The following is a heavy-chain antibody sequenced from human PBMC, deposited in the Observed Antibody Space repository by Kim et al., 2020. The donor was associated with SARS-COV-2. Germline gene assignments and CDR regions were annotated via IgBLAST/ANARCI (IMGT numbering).Heavy chain of an antibody. CDR2: ISYDGSNK. Sequence: GGSLRLSCAASGFTFSSYGMHWVRQAPGKGLEWVAVISYDGSNKYYADSVKGRFTISRDNSKNTLYLQMNSLRAEDTAVYYCAKPTGPPYDSSGWYYYGMDVWGQGTTVTVSS. D-gene: IGHD6-19*01. CDR1: GFTFSSYG. CDR3: AKPTGPPYDSSGWYYYGMDV. J-gene: IGHJ6*02. V-gene: IGHV3-30*18.